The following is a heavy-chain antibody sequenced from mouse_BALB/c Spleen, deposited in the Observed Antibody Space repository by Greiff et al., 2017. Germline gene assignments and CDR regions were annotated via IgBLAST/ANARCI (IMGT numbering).Heavy chain of an antibody. D-gene: IGHD4-1*01. V-gene: IGHV1-4*01. CDR3: ANLWLPNWDGAMDY. CDR1: GYTFTSYT. J-gene: IGHJ4*01. CDR2: INPSSGYT. Sequence: QVQLQQSGAELARPGASVKMSCKASGYTFTSYTMHWVKQRPGQGLEWIGYINPSSGYTNYNQKFKDKATLTADKSSSTAYMQLSSLTSEDSAVYNCANLWLPNWDGAMDYWGQGTSVTVSS.